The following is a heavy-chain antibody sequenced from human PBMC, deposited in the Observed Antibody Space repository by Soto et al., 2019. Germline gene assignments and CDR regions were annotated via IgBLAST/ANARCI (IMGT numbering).Heavy chain of an antibody. J-gene: IGHJ6*02. CDR1: GFTFGGST. V-gene: IGHV1-58*01. CDR3: AAANSRGEYFYGMDF. Sequence: ASVKVSCKASGFTFGGSTVQWVRQARGQRLEWIGWVAVGSGSTNYAQDFHERVTITRDVSTSTAYMELRSLRSEDTAVYYCAAANSRGEYFYGMDFWGQGTTVTVSS. CDR2: VAVGSGST. D-gene: IGHD2-21*01.